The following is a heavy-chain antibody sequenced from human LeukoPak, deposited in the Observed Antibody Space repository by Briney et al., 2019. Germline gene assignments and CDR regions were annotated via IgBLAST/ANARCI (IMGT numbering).Heavy chain of an antibody. CDR1: GFTFSAYA. V-gene: IGHV3-23*01. D-gene: IGHD6-19*01. CDR2: ISGNGGST. CDR3: ARDPGIAVAGIYYYYGMDV. Sequence: GGSLRLSCAASGFTFSAYAMTWVRQAPGKGLEWVSVISGNGGSTYYADSVKGRFTISRDNSKNTLYLQMNSLRAEDTAVYYCARDPGIAVAGIYYYYGMDVWGQGSTVTVSS. J-gene: IGHJ6*02.